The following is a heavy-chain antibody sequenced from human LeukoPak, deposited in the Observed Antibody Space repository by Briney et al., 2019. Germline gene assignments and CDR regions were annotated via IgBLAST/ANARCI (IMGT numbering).Heavy chain of an antibody. CDR1: GFTFSSYA. Sequence: EGSLRLSCAASGFTFSSYAMSWVRQAPGKGLEWVSAISGSGGSTYYADSVKGRFTISRDNSKNTLYLQMNSLRAEYTAVYYCAKHYCSGGSCYYVEIYYYYMDVWGKGTTVTVSS. CDR2: ISGSGGST. D-gene: IGHD2-15*01. V-gene: IGHV3-23*01. J-gene: IGHJ6*03. CDR3: AKHYCSGGSCYYVEIYYYYMDV.